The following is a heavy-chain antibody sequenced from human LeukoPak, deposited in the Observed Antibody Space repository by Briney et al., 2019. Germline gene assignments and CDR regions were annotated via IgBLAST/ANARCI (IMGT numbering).Heavy chain of an antibody. Sequence: SETLSLTCTVSGGSINSYYWSWIRQPPGKGLEWIGYIYYSGSTNYNPSLKSRVTISVDTSKNQFSLKLSSVTAADTAVYYCARDRKWVDTAMVSGSYGMDVWGQGTTVTVSS. CDR3: ARDRKWVDTAMVSGSYGMDV. V-gene: IGHV4-59*01. J-gene: IGHJ6*02. D-gene: IGHD5-18*01. CDR1: GGSINSYY. CDR2: IYYSGST.